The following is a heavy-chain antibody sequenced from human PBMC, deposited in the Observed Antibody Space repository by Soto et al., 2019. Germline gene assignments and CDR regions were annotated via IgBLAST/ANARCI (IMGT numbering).Heavy chain of an antibody. CDR1: GFSLTVYS. J-gene: IGHJ4*02. V-gene: IGHV3-30*09. CDR2: IQPDGVTK. CDR3: ARGLQGFDY. Sequence: QVQLVESGGGVVQPGRSLRLSCRISGFSLTVYSMNWVRRAPAKGLEWVAVIQPDGVTKNYADSVQGRFVISGDNSKNTLYLEMDSLTPEDTAVYYCARGLQGFDYWGQGTLVTVSS.